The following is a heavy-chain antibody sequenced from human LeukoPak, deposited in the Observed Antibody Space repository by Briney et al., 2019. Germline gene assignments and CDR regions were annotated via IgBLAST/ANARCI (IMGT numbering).Heavy chain of an antibody. D-gene: IGHD4-17*01. V-gene: IGHV1-18*01. J-gene: IGHJ4*02. CDR1: GYTFTSYG. CDR3: ARDLGGPTVTADPPDY. Sequence: ASVKVSCKASGYTFTSYGISWVRQAPGQGLEWMGLISAYNGNTNYAQKLQGRVTMTTDTSTSTAYMELRSLRSDDTAVYYCARDLGGPTVTADPPDYWGQGTLVTVSS. CDR2: ISAYNGNT.